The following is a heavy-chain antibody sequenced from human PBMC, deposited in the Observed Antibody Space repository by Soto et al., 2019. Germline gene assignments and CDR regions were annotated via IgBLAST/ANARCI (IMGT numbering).Heavy chain of an antibody. CDR2: INHSGST. Sequence: SETLSLTCAVYGGSFSGYYWSWIRQPPGKGLEWIGEINHSGSTNYNPSLKSRVTISVDTSKNQFSLKLSSVTAADTAVYYCARGSRRYGDSNDAFDIWGQGTMVTVSS. V-gene: IGHV4-34*01. CDR3: ARGSRRYGDSNDAFDI. D-gene: IGHD4-17*01. J-gene: IGHJ3*02. CDR1: GGSFSGYY.